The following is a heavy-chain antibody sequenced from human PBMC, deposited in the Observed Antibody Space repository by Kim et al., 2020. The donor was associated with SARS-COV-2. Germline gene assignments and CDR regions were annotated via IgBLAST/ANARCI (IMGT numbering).Heavy chain of an antibody. Sequence: GGSLRLSCAASGFTLRNAWMSWVRQAPGKGLEWVGLFKSETDGGTTDYAATVKGRFIMSRDDSKNTMYLQMNSLKTEDTAVYYCATDQIAVAAKGLWGQGTLVTVSS. CDR1: GFTLRNAW. CDR2: FKSETDGGTT. V-gene: IGHV3-15*01. D-gene: IGHD6-19*01. J-gene: IGHJ4*02. CDR3: ATDQIAVAAKGL.